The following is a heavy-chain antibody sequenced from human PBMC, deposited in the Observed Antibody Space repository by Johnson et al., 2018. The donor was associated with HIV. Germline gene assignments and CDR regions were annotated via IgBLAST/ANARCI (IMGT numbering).Heavy chain of an antibody. V-gene: IGHV3-30*04. Sequence: QVQLVESGGGVVQPGRSLILYCAASGFTFTSYAMHWVRQAPGKGLEWVAVISYVGSKVYYADSVKGRFTISRDNSKNTLYLQMNSLRPADMGLYYCAKAPSMGADGLDIWGQGTMVTVSS. J-gene: IGHJ3*02. CDR1: GFTFTSYA. D-gene: IGHD3-16*01. CDR2: ISYVGSKV. CDR3: AKAPSMGADGLDI.